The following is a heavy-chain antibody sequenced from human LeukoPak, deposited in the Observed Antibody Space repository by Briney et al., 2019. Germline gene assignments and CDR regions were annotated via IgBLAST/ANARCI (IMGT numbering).Heavy chain of an antibody. Sequence: PSETLSLTCTVSGGSISSSCWSWIRQPGGKGLEWIGRISASGSTSYTPSLKSRVTISVDTSKNQFALKLSSVTAADTAVYYCARAGLGGTYLNWFESWGQGTLVTVSS. CDR1: GGSISSSC. CDR3: ARAGLGGTYLNWFES. V-gene: IGHV4-4*07. J-gene: IGHJ5*01. CDR2: ISASGST. D-gene: IGHD6-19*01.